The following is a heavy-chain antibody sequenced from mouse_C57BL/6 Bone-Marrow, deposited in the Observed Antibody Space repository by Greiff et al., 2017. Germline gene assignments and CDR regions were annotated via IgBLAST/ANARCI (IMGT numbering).Heavy chain of an antibody. V-gene: IGHV5-6*01. Sequence: EVQLVESGGDLVKPGGSLKLSCAASGFTFSSYGMSWVRQTPDKRLEWVATISSGGSYTYYPDSVKGRFTISRDNAKNTLYLQMSSLKSEDTAMYYCARQGWLLRDAMDYWGQGTSVTVSS. CDR3: ARQGWLLRDAMDY. CDR1: GFTFSSYG. J-gene: IGHJ4*01. CDR2: ISSGGSYT. D-gene: IGHD2-3*01.